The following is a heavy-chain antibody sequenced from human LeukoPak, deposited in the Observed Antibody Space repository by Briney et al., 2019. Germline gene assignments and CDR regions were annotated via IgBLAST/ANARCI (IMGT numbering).Heavy chain of an antibody. D-gene: IGHD6-13*01. CDR3: ARSITSSWYGDFQH. V-gene: IGHV4-59*01. CDR2: IYYSGST. Sequence: SETLSLTCTVSGGSMSGYFWSWIRQPPGKGLEWIGYIYYSGSTNYNPSLKSRVTISVDASKNQFSLKLSSVTAADTAVYYCARSITSSWYGDFQHWGQGTLVTVSS. CDR1: GGSMSGYF. J-gene: IGHJ1*01.